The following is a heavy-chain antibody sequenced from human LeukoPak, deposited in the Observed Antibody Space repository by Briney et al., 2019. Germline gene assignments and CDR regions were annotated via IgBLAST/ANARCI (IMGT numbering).Heavy chain of an antibody. D-gene: IGHD3-10*01. CDR1: GGTFSSYG. J-gene: IGHJ5*02. CDR2: IIPIFGTA. CDR3: ASGPFTVESRSGFGAQINWFDP. V-gene: IGHV1-69*01. Sequence: GASVKVSCKASGGTFSSYGISWVRQAPGQGLEWMGGIIPIFGTANYAQKFQGRVTITADESTSTAYMELSSLRSEDTAVYYCASGPFTVESRSGFGAQINWFDPWGQGTLVTVSS.